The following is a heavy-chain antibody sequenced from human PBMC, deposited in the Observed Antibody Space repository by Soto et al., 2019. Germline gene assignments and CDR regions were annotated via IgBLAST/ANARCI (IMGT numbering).Heavy chain of an antibody. J-gene: IGHJ6*02. CDR1: GYTFASYY. V-gene: IGHV1-46*01. D-gene: IGHD1-26*01. Sequence: QVQLVQSGAEVKKPGASVKVYCKASGYTFASYYMHWVRQAPGQGLEWMGIINPSSGRTSYPQKFQGRVTMTGDTSTSTVYMELSSLRSEDTAVYYCARAVGINHYYYYGMDAWGQGTTVTVSS. CDR2: INPSSGRT. CDR3: ARAVGINHYYYYGMDA.